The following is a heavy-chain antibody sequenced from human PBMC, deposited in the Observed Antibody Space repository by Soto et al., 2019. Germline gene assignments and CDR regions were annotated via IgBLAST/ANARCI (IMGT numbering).Heavy chain of an antibody. CDR3: ARGRDGGY. CDR2: ISAHNGNT. V-gene: IGHV1-18*01. J-gene: IGHJ4*02. CDR1: GYAFTTYG. Sequence: QVHLVQSGAEVKKPGASVKVSCKGSGYAFTTYGITWVRQAPGQGLEWMGWISAHNGNTNYAQKVQGRVTVTRDTPTSAAYLELRRLSSDDTAVNYCARGRDGGYWGQGALVSVSP. D-gene: IGHD3-10*01.